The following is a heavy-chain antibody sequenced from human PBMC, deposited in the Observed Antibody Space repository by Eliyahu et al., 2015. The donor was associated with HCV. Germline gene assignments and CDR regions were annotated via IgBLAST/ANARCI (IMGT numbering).Heavy chain of an antibody. D-gene: IGHD3-22*01. Sequence: GFTVSSNYMSWVRQAPGKGLEWVSVIYSGGSTYYADSVKGRFTISRVISKNTLYLQMNNLRAEDTAVYYCARDLQYYYDSTGGTFDIWGQGTMVTVSS. CDR3: ARDLQYYYDSTGGTFDI. J-gene: IGHJ3*02. CDR1: GFTVSSNY. V-gene: IGHV3-66*02. CDR2: IYSGGST.